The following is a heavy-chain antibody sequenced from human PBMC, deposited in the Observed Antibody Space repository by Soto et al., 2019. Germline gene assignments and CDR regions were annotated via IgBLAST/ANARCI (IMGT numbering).Heavy chain of an antibody. CDR2: ISYDGNNK. Sequence: QVQLVESGGGVVQPGRSLRLSCAASGFTFSSYAMHWVHQAPGKGLEWVAIISYDGNNKYYADSVKGRFTISRDNSKNTLYLQMNSLRAEDTAVYYCARATWDYWGQGTLVTVSS. CDR3: ARATWDY. J-gene: IGHJ4*02. V-gene: IGHV3-30-3*01. CDR1: GFTFSSYA.